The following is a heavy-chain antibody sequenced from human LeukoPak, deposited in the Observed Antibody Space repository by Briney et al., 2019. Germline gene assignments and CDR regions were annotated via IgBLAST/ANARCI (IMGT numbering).Heavy chain of an antibody. CDR1: GFTFSDYY. V-gene: IGHV3-11*04. CDR3: VKDVGYYGFWSGLDY. CDR2: ISSSGSTI. J-gene: IGHJ4*02. D-gene: IGHD3-3*01. Sequence: GGSLRLSCAASGFTFSDYYMSWIRQAPGKGLEWVSYISSSGSTIYYADSVKGRFTISRDNAKNSLYLQMNSLRTEDTAVYYCVKDVGYYGFWSGLDYWGQGTLVTVSS.